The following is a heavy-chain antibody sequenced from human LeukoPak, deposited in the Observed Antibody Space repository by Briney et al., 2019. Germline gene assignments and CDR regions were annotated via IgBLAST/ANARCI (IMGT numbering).Heavy chain of an antibody. CDR2: ISNSGGTI. CDR3: ADLGGSLG. D-gene: IGHD2-15*01. Sequence: QTGGSLRLSCTTSGFIFSSYEMNWVRQAPGKGLEWISYISNSGGTIYYADSVKGRFTISRDNANNSLYLQMNSLRAEDTAVYYCADLGGSLGWGQGTLVTVSS. V-gene: IGHV3-48*03. CDR1: GFIFSSYE. J-gene: IGHJ4*02.